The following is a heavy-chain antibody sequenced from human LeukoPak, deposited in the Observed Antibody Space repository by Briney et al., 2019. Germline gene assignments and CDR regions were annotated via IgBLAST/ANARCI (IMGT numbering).Heavy chain of an antibody. J-gene: IGHJ5*02. V-gene: IGHV1-8*03. CDR3: ARAVSTSYNWFDP. D-gene: IGHD2-2*01. CDR2: MNPNSGDT. Sequence: ASVKVSCKASGYTFTSYGISWVRQATGQGLEWMGWMNPNSGDTGYAQKFRGRVTITRNISIGTAYMELKSLRSEDTAVYYCARAVSTSYNWFDPWGQGTPVTVSS. CDR1: GYTFTSYG.